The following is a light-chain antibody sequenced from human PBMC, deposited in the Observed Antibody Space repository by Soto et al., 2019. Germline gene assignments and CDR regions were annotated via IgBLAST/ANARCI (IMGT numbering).Light chain of an antibody. V-gene: IGKV3-20*01. CDR1: QSVSSSY. CDR2: GAS. J-gene: IGKJ1*01. CDR3: QQYGSSFKT. Sequence: EIVLTQSPGTLSLSPGERATLSCRASQSVSSSYLAWYQQKPGQAPRLLIYGASSRATGVPDRFNGSGSGTDFTLTISRLEPEDFAVYYCQQYGSSFKTFGQGTKVEIK.